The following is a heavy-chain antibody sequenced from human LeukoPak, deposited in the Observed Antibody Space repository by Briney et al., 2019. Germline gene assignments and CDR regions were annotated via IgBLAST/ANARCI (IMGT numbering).Heavy chain of an antibody. D-gene: IGHD2-2*02. CDR1: GFTFSSCA. CDR3: ARVVVPAAIRGYFQH. Sequence: PGGSLRLSCAASGFTFSSCAMHWVRQAPGKGLEWVAVISYDGSNKYYADSVKGRFTISRDNSKNTLYLQMNSLRAEDTAVYYCARVVVPAAIRGYFQHWGQGTLVTVSS. J-gene: IGHJ1*01. CDR2: ISYDGSNK. V-gene: IGHV3-30-3*01.